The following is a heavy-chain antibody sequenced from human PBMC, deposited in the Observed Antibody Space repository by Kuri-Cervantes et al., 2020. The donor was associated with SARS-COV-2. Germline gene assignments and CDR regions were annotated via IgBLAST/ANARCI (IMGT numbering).Heavy chain of an antibody. Sequence: SVKVSCKASGYTFTSYDINWVRQAPGQGLEWMGRIIPILGIANYAQKFQGRVTMTTDTSTSTAYMELRSLRSDDTAVYYCARVPQPAAIPYYYYYYGMDVWGQGTTVTVSS. V-gene: IGHV1-69*04. CDR1: GYTFTSYD. D-gene: IGHD2-2*02. CDR3: ARVPQPAAIPYYYYYYGMDV. CDR2: IIPILGIA. J-gene: IGHJ6*02.